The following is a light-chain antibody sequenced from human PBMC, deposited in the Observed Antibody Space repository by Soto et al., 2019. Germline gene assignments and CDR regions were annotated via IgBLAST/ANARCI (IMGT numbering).Light chain of an antibody. CDR3: SSYAGSNKV. CDR1: SSDVGGYNY. Sequence: QSALTRPPSASGSPGQSVTISCTGTSSDVGGYNYVSWYQQHPGKAPKLMIYEVSKRPSGVPDRFSGSKSGNTASLTVSGLQAEDEADYYCSSYAGSNKVFGTGTKVTVL. V-gene: IGLV2-8*01. CDR2: EVS. J-gene: IGLJ1*01.